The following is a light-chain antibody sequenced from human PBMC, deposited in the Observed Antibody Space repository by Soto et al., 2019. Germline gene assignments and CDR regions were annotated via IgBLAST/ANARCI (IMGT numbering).Light chain of an antibody. J-gene: IGKJ4*01. Sequence: AIQMTQSPSSLSASVGDRVTITCRASQDIKKDLGWYQQKPGKAPKLLIYVAPSLQSGVPSRFSGSGSGTDFTLTISSLQPEDFATYYCLQDFNYPLTFGGGTKVEVK. CDR1: QDIKKD. CDR2: VAP. CDR3: LQDFNYPLT. V-gene: IGKV1-6*01.